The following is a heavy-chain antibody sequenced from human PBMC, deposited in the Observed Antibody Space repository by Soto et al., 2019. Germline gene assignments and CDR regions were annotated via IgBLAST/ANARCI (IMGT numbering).Heavy chain of an antibody. D-gene: IGHD3-22*01. CDR1: GFTFSSYA. CDR2: ISGSGGST. Sequence: GGSLRLSCAASGFTFSSYAMSWVRQSPGKGLEWVSAISGSGGSTYYADSVKGRFTISRDNSKNTLYLQMNSLRAEDTAVYYCAKVRYDSSGYYDYWGQGTLVTVSS. CDR3: AKVRYDSSGYYDY. J-gene: IGHJ4*02. V-gene: IGHV3-23*01.